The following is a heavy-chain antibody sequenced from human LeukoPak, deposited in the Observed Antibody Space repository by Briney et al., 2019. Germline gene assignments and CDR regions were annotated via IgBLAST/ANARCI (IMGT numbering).Heavy chain of an antibody. CDR1: GASISSSGYY. D-gene: IGHD6-19*01. CDR2: IYYSGST. CDR3: ATIAVAATFDH. Sequence: SETLSLTCTVSGASISSSGYYWGWIRQPPGKGLEWIGRIYYSGSTYYNPSLKSRVTISVDTSKNQFSLKVSSVTAADTAVYYCATIAVAATFDHWGQGTLVTVSS. J-gene: IGHJ4*02. V-gene: IGHV4-39*01.